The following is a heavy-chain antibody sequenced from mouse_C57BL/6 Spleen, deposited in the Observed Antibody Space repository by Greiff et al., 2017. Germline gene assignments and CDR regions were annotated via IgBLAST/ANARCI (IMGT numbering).Heavy chain of an antibody. D-gene: IGHD1-1*01. J-gene: IGHJ2*01. CDR1: GYTFTSYW. V-gene: IGHV1-50*01. CDR3: ARSVTTVVATDY. Sequence: QVQLQQPGAELVKPGASVKLSCKASGYTFTSYWMQWVKQRPGQGLEWIGEIDPSDSYTNYNQKFKGEATLTVDTSSSTAYMQLSSLTSEDSAVYYCARSVTTVVATDYWGQGTTLTVSS. CDR2: IDPSDSYT.